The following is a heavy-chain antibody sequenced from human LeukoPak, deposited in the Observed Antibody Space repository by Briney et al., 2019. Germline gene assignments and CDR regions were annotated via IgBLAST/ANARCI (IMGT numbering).Heavy chain of an antibody. Sequence: PSETLSLTCTVSGASISSYYWSWIRQPPGKGLEWIAYIYYSGSTNYNPSLKSRVTISVDTSKNQFSLKLSSVTAADTAVYYCARGGVYFEYWGQGTLVTVS. CDR3: ARGGVYFEY. J-gene: IGHJ4*02. CDR1: GASISSYY. V-gene: IGHV4-59*01. CDR2: IYYSGST. D-gene: IGHD3-16*01.